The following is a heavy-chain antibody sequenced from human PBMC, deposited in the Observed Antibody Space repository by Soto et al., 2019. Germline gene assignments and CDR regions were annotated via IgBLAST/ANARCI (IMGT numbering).Heavy chain of an antibody. J-gene: IGHJ4*02. V-gene: IGHV4-31*03. D-gene: IGHD5-12*01. CDR3: ARDQGDLATIC. CDR1: GGSISSGAYY. CDR2: IYYSGST. Sequence: SETLSLTCTVSGGSISSGAYYCSWIRQHPGKGLEWIGYIYYSGSTYYNPSLKSRVTISLDTSKKQFSLNLSSVTAADEADYYCARDQGDLATICWGQGTLVTVSS.